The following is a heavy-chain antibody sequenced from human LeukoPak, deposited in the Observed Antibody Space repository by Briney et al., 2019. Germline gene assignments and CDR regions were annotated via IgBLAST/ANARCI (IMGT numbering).Heavy chain of an antibody. CDR3: ARSPRASNWLDY. CDR2: IYYSGST. V-gene: IGHV4-4*07. CDR1: GGSINNYY. J-gene: IGHJ4*02. D-gene: IGHD4-11*01. Sequence: SATLSLSCTASGGSINNYYWSWMRQPARGGLEWIGRIYYSGSTNYNPSLKSRVTMSVDTPKNQFSLKLSSVTAADTAIYYCARSPRASNWLDYWGQGTLVTVSS.